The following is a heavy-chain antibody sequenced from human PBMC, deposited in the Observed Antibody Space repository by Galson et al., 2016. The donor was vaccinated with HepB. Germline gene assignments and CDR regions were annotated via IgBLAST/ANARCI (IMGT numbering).Heavy chain of an antibody. CDR1: GFTFSNYW. V-gene: IGHV3-74*01. D-gene: IGHD2/OR15-2a*01. CDR3: VRDGHHFDFDM. CDR2: IKTDGSST. Sequence: SLRLSCAASGFTFSNYWMHWVRQAPGRGLVWVSRIKTDGSSTDYADSVKGRFTISRDNAKNKLYLQMHSLRAEDTADYYCVRDGHHFDFDMWGQGTMVTVSS. J-gene: IGHJ3*02.